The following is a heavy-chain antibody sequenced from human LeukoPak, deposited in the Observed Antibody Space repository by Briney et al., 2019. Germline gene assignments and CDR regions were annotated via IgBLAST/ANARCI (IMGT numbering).Heavy chain of an antibody. J-gene: IGHJ5*02. D-gene: IGHD5-12*01. CDR2: IYPGDSDT. CDR1: GYSFTSYW. CDR3: ARRMSGYDPQNWFDP. Sequence: GESLKISCKGSGYSFTSYWIGWVRQMPGKGLEWMGIIYPGDSDTRYSPSFQGQVTISADKSISTAYLQWSSLKASDTAMYYCARRMSGYDPQNWFDPWGQGTLVTVSS. V-gene: IGHV5-51*01.